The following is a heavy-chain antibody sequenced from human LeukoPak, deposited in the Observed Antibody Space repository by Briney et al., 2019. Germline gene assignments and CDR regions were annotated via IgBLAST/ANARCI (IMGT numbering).Heavy chain of an antibody. D-gene: IGHD6-19*01. J-gene: IGHJ3*02. V-gene: IGHV4-59*01. CDR1: GGSISSFY. CDR2: MSKSGST. Sequence: PSETLSLTCNVSGGSISSFYSSWIREPPGKGLEWIGFMSKSGSTNYNTSLTSRVTISVDTAKNQFSLTLTSVTAADTAVYYCATDSSGWAYDDFDIWGEGTMVTVSS. CDR3: ATDSSGWAYDDFDI.